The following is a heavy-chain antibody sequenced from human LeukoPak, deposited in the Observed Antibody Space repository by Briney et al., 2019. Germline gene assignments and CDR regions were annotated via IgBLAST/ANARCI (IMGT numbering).Heavy chain of an antibody. CDR3: ARDRYCSSTSCYILGDDY. V-gene: IGHV3-48*01. CDR2: ISSSSSTI. Sequence: GGSLRLSCAASGFTFSSYSMNWVRQAPGKGLEWVSYISSSSSTIYYADSVKGRFTISRDNVKNSLYLQMNSLRAEDTAVYYCARDRYCSSTSCYILGDDYWGQGTLVTVSS. J-gene: IGHJ4*02. D-gene: IGHD2-2*02. CDR1: GFTFSSYS.